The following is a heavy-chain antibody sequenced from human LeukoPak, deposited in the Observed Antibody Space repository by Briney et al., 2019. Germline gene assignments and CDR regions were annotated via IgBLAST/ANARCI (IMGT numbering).Heavy chain of an antibody. Sequence: PSETLSLTCTVSGGSISSSSYYWGWIRQPPGKGLEWIGSIYYSGSTYYNPSLKSRVTISVDTSKNQFSLKLSSVTAADTAVYFCARGAMVAATRSYYYGMDVWGQGTTVTVSS. CDR3: ARGAMVAATRSYYYGMDV. V-gene: IGHV4-39*07. D-gene: IGHD2-15*01. CDR2: IYYSGST. J-gene: IGHJ6*02. CDR1: GGSISSSSYY.